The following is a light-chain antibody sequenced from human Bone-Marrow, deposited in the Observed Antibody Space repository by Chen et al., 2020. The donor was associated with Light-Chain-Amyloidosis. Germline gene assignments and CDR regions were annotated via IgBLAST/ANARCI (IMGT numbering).Light chain of an antibody. V-gene: IGKV4-1*01. CDR1: QSVLYSSNNKDY. J-gene: IGKJ1*01. Sequence: DIVMTQSPDSLAVSLGERATINCKSSQSVLYSSNNKDYLAWYQQKTGQPPKLLIYWASIRESGVPDRLSGSGSGTDFTLTITTLQAEDVAVYYCQQHYDTPWTFGQGTKVEIK. CDR2: WAS. CDR3: QQHYDTPWT.